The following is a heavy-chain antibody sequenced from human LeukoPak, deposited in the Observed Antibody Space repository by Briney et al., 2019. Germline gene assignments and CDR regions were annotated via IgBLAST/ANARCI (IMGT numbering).Heavy chain of an antibody. CDR1: GGSISSYY. CDR2: IYYSGTT. CDR3: ARRAAPHWYFDL. J-gene: IGHJ2*01. V-gene: IGHV4-59*08. Sequence: PSESLSLTCTVSGGSISSYYWSWIRQPPGKGLEWIGYIYYSGTTNYNPSLKSRVTISVDTSKNQFSLKLNSVTAADTAVYYCARRAAPHWYFDLWGRGTLVTVSS. D-gene: IGHD6-13*01.